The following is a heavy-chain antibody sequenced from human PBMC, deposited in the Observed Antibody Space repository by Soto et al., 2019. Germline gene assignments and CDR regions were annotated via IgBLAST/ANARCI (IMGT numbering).Heavy chain of an antibody. CDR1: GGTFSSYA. CDR3: ARGSSGSLTYSYYGMDV. V-gene: IGHV1-69*01. Sequence: QVQLVQSGAEVKKPGSSVKVSCKASGGTFSSYAISWVRQPPGQGLEWMGGIIPIFGTANYAQKFQGRVTITADESTSTAYMELSRLRSEDTVVYYCARGSSGSLTYSYYGMDVWGQGTTVTVSS. J-gene: IGHJ6*02. CDR2: IIPIFGTA. D-gene: IGHD1-26*01.